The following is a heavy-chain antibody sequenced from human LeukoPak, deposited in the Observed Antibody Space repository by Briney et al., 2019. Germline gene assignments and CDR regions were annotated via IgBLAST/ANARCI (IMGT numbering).Heavy chain of an antibody. D-gene: IGHD5-24*01. CDR2: IYSGST. Sequence: SETLSLTCTVSGASISSYYWSWIRQPPGKGLEWIGYIYSGSTNYNPSLKSRVTISIDTSKNQIFLRLSSVTAADTALYYCAGCALHGYHDYWGQGTLVTVSS. J-gene: IGHJ4*02. CDR1: GASISSYY. V-gene: IGHV4-59*01. CDR3: AGCALHGYHDY.